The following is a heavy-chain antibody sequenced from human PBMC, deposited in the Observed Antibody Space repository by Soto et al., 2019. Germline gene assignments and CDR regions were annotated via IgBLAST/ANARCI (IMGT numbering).Heavy chain of an antibody. CDR2: ISAFNGYT. CDR3: ARGRGVVIPAGTPDAFDV. CDR1: GYIFNKYG. Sequence: ASVKVSCKASGYIFNKYGFNWVRQAPGQGLEWMGRISAFNGYTNFAQKFQGRVTLTTDTSTNTAYMELSSLRSDDTAIYYCARGRGVVIPAGTPDAFDVWGQGTMVTV. J-gene: IGHJ3*01. V-gene: IGHV1-18*01. D-gene: IGHD2-21*01.